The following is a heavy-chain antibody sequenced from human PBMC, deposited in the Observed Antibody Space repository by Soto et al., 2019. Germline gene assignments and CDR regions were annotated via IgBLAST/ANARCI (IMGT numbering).Heavy chain of an antibody. CDR1: GFTFSSYA. CDR2: ISGSGGST. J-gene: IGHJ6*02. D-gene: IGHD2-15*01. Sequence: EVQLLESGGGLVQPGGSLRLSCAASGFTFSSYAMSWVRQAPGKGLEWVSAISGSGGSTYYADSVKGRFTISRDNSKNTLYPQMNSLRAEDTAVYYCAKTGYCSGGSCYSQYYYYGMDVWGQGTTVTVSS. CDR3: AKTGYCSGGSCYSQYYYYGMDV. V-gene: IGHV3-23*01.